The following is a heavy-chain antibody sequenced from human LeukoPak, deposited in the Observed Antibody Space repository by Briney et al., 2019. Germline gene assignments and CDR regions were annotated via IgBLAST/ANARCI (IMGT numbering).Heavy chain of an antibody. D-gene: IGHD2-15*01. CDR1: GFTFSKYQ. CDR3: ETKQWWAPPRAP. J-gene: IGHJ5*02. Sequence: PGGSLRLSCAASGFTFSKYQMLWVRQAPGKGLESVSRINTDGTVTTYADSVKGRFTVSRDNADNTMFLQMNSVRDEDTAVYYCETKQWWAPPRAPWARGTPVTVSS. V-gene: IGHV3-74*01. CDR2: INTDGTVT.